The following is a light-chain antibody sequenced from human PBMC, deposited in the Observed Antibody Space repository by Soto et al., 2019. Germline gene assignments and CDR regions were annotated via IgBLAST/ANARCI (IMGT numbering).Light chain of an antibody. Sequence: EIVLTQSPGTLSLSPGEGATLSCRASQSVSSNYLAWYQQKPGQAPRLLIYSASSRATGIPDRFSGSGSATDFTLTISRLEPEDFAVYYCQQYGTSPPLTFGGGTKVEIK. CDR2: SAS. J-gene: IGKJ4*01. CDR3: QQYGTSPPLT. CDR1: QSVSSNY. V-gene: IGKV3-20*01.